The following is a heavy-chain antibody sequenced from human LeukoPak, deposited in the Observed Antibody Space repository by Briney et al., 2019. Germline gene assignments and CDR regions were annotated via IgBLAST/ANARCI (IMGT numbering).Heavy chain of an antibody. V-gene: IGHV4-34*01. CDR2: VTHGGSS. CDR3: ARELDS. Sequence: NPSETLSLTCAVYGGSFGNYYWTWIRQPPGKGLEWIGEVTHGGSSNYNPSFKSRVTISADTSRNQFSLKLTSVTAADTAVYYCARELDSWGQGTLVTVSS. CDR1: GGSFGNYY. J-gene: IGHJ4*02. D-gene: IGHD1-1*01.